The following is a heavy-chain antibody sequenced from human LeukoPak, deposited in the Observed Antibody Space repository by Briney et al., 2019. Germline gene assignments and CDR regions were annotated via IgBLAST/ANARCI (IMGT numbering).Heavy chain of an antibody. CDR3: AREGITMVRRVIIPSQNFDY. V-gene: IGHV1-69*13. D-gene: IGHD3-10*01. J-gene: IGHJ4*02. CDR2: IIPIFGTA. Sequence: GASVKVSCKASGGTFSSYAISWVRQAPGQGLEWMGGIIPIFGTANYAQKFQGRVTITADESTSTAYMELSSLRSEDTAVYYCAREGITMVRRVIIPSQNFDYWGQGALVTVSS. CDR1: GGTFSSYA.